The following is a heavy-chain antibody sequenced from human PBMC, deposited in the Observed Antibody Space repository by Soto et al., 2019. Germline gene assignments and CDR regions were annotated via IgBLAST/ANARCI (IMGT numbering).Heavy chain of an antibody. CDR2: IIPILGIA. Sequence: QVQLVQSGAEVKKPGSSVKVSCKASGGTFSSYTISWVRQAPGQGLEWMGRIIPILGIANYAQKFQGRVTITADKSTXXAXMXXSSLISEDTAVYYCASVVPGLGQQLVSSSYWYFDLWGRGTLVTVSS. CDR3: ASVVPGLGQQLVSSSYWYFDL. J-gene: IGHJ2*01. D-gene: IGHD6-13*01. CDR1: GGTFSSYT. V-gene: IGHV1-69*02.